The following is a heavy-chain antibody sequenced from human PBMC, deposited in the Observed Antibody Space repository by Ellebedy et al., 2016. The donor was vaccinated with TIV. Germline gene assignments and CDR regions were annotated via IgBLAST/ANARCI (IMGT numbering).Heavy chain of an antibody. CDR2: AYYSGST. J-gene: IGHJ4*02. Sequence: SETLSLXCTVSAGPLPSSSYYWAWIRQPPGGGLEWIGSAYYSGSTHYNPSLKSRLTISVDTSKSQFSLKLGSVTAADTAVYYCASNNSRQFDHWGQGALVTVSP. D-gene: IGHD1/OR15-1a*01. CDR1: AGPLPSSSYY. V-gene: IGHV4-39*01. CDR3: ASNNSRQFDH.